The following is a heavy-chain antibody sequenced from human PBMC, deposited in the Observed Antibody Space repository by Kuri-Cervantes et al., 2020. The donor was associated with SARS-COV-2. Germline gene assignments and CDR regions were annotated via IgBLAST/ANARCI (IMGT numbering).Heavy chain of an antibody. D-gene: IGHD3/OR15-3a*01. J-gene: IGHJ6*03. CDR3: ARDSRSYYQVLLDHYYYSYMDV. CDR1: GYSISSGYY. V-gene: IGHV4-38-2*02. Sequence: SETLSLTCAVSGYSISSGYYWGWIRQPPGKGLEWIGSIYHSGSTYYNPSLKSRVTISVDTSKNQLSLKLSSVTAADTAVYYCARDSRSYYQVLLDHYYYSYMDVWGKGTTVTVSS. CDR2: IYHSGST.